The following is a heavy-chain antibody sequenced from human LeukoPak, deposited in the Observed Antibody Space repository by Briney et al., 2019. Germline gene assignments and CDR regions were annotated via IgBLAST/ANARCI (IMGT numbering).Heavy chain of an antibody. Sequence: GASVKVSCKASRYTFTSYDINWVREAAGQGLEWMGWMNPNTGRTGCAQKCQGRLTMTRDTSISTAYMELSSLRSEDTAVYYCARLSQTPDYYSNGGYYYLGYWGQGTPVTASS. CDR3: ARLSQTPDYYSNGGYYYLGY. D-gene: IGHD3-22*01. CDR1: RYTFTSYD. J-gene: IGHJ4*02. CDR2: MNPNTGRT. V-gene: IGHV1-8*01.